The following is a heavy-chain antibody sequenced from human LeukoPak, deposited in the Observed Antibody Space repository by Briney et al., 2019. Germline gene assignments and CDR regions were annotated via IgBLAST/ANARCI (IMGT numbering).Heavy chain of an antibody. Sequence: GASVKVSCKASGYTFTGYYMHWVRQAPGQGLEWMGWINPKSGGTNYAQKFQGRVTMTRDTSISTAYMELSRLRSDDTAVYYCARDKWELLAFDYWGQGTLVTVSS. V-gene: IGHV1-2*02. D-gene: IGHD1-26*01. CDR1: GYTFTGYY. J-gene: IGHJ4*02. CDR2: INPKSGGT. CDR3: ARDKWELLAFDY.